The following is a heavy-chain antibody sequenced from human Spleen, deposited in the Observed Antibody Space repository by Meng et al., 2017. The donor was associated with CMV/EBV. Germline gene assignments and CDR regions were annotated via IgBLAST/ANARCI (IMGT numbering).Heavy chain of an antibody. CDR3: AKDLRGCSSTSCYGADY. Sequence: GESLKISCAASGFTFDDCALHWVRQAPGKGLEWVANINQDGSEKYYADSVKGRFTISRDNSKNTLYLQMNSLRAEDTAVYYCAKDLRGCSSTSCYGADYWGQGTLVTVSS. CDR2: INQDGSEK. J-gene: IGHJ4*02. V-gene: IGHV3-7*01. CDR1: GFTFDDCA. D-gene: IGHD2-2*01.